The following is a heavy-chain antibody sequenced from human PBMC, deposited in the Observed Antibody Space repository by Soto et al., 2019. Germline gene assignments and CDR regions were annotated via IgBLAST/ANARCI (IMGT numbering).Heavy chain of an antibody. Sequence: QVQLVESGGGVVQPGRSLRLSCAASGFTFSSYGIHWVRQAPGKGPEWVSLISYDGTNKYYADSVKGRFTISRDNFRTMLYLQMNSLRAEDTAVYYCVKERYAQLWLEDYGMDVWGQGTTVTVSS. V-gene: IGHV3-30*18. CDR3: VKERYAQLWLEDYGMDV. D-gene: IGHD5-18*01. CDR2: ISYDGTNK. CDR1: GFTFSSYG. J-gene: IGHJ6*02.